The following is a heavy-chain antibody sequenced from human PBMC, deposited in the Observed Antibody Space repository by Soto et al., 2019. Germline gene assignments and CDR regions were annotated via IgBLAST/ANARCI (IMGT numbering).Heavy chain of an antibody. J-gene: IGHJ6*02. D-gene: IGHD3-10*01. CDR3: ARGGITMVRGVQRPYYYYGMDV. CDR2: ISSSGSTI. Sequence: PGGSLRLSCAASGFTFSSYSMNWVRQAPGKGLEWVSYISSSGSTIYYVDSVKGRFAISRDNAKNTLYLQMNSLRAEDTAVYYCARGGITMVRGVQRPYYYYGMDVWGQGTTVTVSS. V-gene: IGHV3-48*01. CDR1: GFTFSSYS.